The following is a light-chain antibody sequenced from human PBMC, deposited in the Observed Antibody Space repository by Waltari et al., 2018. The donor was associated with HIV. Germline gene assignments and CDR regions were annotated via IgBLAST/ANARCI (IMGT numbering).Light chain of an antibody. Sequence: PVLTPPPSASGSLGASVKLPRTLSRGPSSNAIVWHHQKPEKGPRFLMKVNSDGSHNRGAGIPDRFSGSTDGAERYLTISSLQSEDEADYYCQTWGTGIAVFGGGTKLTVL. J-gene: IGLJ3*02. CDR1: RGPSSNA. V-gene: IGLV4-69*01. CDR2: VNSDGSH. CDR3: QTWGTGIAV.